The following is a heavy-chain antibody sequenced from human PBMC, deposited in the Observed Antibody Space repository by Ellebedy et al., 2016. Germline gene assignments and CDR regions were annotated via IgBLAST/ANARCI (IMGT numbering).Heavy chain of an antibody. CDR3: AKDTTGWYGYNYYQYGMDV. J-gene: IGHJ6*02. Sequence: GGSLRLSCAASGFTFSTNGINWVRQAPGKGLEWVSGITGSGDTISYADSVRGRFTISRDNSKNTLYLQMNSLRAEDTAVYYCAKDTTGWYGYNYYQYGMDVWGQGTTVTVSS. CDR1: GFTFSTNG. D-gene: IGHD6-19*01. V-gene: IGHV3-23*01. CDR2: ITGSGDTI.